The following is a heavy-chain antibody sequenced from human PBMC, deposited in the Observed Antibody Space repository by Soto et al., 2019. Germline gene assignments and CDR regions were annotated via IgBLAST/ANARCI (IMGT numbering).Heavy chain of an antibody. D-gene: IGHD2-15*01. J-gene: IGHJ5*02. V-gene: IGHV3-21*01. CDR1: GFTFSSYS. Sequence: EVQLVESGGGLVKPGGSLRLSCAASGFTFSSYSMNWVRQAPGKGLEWVSSISSSSTYIYYADSVKRRFTISRDNAKNSLYLQMNSLRAEDTALFYCAVRGVVAATRWFDPWGLGTLVTVSS. CDR2: ISSSSTYI. CDR3: AVRGVVAATRWFDP.